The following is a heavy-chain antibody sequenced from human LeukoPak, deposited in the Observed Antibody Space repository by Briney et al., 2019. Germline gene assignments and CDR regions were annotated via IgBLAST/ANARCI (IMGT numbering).Heavy chain of an antibody. J-gene: IGHJ4*02. CDR2: ISSSSSYI. V-gene: IGHV3-21*01. Sequence: GGSLRLSCAASGFTFSSYSMNWVRQAPGKGLEWVSSISSSSSYIYYADSVKGRFTTSRDNAKNSLYLQMNSLRAEDTAVYYCARAGYYYDSSGYYYVYWGQGTLVTVSS. CDR1: GFTFSSYS. D-gene: IGHD3-22*01. CDR3: ARAGYYYDSSGYYYVY.